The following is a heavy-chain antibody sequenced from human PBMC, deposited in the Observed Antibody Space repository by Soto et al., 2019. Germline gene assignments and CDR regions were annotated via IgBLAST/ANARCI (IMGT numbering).Heavy chain of an antibody. D-gene: IGHD3-10*01. CDR1: GGIFSTYA. CDR2: IIPIFGTP. V-gene: IGHV1-69*01. J-gene: IGHJ4*02. CDR3: ARDRDDYGSGNYYNRIDF. Sequence: QVQLVQSGAEVKKPGSSVKVSCKASGGIFSTYAISWLRRAPGQGLEWMGGIIPIFGTPNYAQRFQGRVTITGDESTITAYMERSRLSSEDTAVYYCARDRDDYGSGNYYNRIDFWGQGTLVTVSS.